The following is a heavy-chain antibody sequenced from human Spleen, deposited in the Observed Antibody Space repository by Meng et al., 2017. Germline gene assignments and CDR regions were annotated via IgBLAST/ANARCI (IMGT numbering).Heavy chain of an antibody. D-gene: IGHD1-26*01. V-gene: IGHV3-11*01. CDR1: GFSLSAYY. Sequence: GGSLRLSCAASGFSLSAYYIMWIRQAPGKGLEWISYISGTGGTIYYADSVKGRFTSSRDNAKNSLYLQMSSLRVDDTAIYYCARVAQWELPPFYFDYWGQGSRVTVDS. J-gene: IGHJ4*02. CDR2: ISGTGGTI. CDR3: ARVAQWELPPFYFDY.